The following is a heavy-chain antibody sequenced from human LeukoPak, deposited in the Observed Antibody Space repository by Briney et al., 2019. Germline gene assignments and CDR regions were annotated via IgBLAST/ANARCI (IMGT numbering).Heavy chain of an antibody. CDR2: IYYSGST. CDR3: ARDQANWGPAYYYYGMDV. V-gene: IGHV4-39*07. J-gene: IGHJ6*02. CDR1: GGSISSSSYY. Sequence: TSETLSLTCTVSGGSISSSSYYWGWIRQPPGKGLEWIGSIYYSGSTYYNPSLKSRVTISVDTSKNQFSLKLSSVTAADTAVYYCARDQANWGPAYYYYGMDVWGQGTSVTVSS. D-gene: IGHD7-27*01.